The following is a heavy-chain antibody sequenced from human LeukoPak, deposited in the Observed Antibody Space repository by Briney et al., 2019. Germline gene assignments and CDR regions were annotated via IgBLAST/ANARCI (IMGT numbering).Heavy chain of an antibody. J-gene: IGHJ4*02. CDR2: IYSGGST. Sequence: WGSLRLSCAASGFTVSSNYMSWVSQAPGKGLEWVSVIYSGGSTYYADSVKGRFTISRDNSKNTLYLQMNSLRAEDTAVYYCASGYSYGYPFDYWGQGTLVTVSS. V-gene: IGHV3-66*01. CDR3: ASGYSYGYPFDY. CDR1: GFTVSSNY. D-gene: IGHD5-18*01.